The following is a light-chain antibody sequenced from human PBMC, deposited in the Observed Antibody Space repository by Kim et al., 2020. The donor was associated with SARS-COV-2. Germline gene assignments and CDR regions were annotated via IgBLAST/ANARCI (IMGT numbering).Light chain of an antibody. Sequence: QAVVPQEPSFSVSPGGTVTLTCGLSSGSVSTSYYPSWYQQTPGQAPRTLIYSTNTRSSVVPDRFSGSILGNKAALTITGAQADDESDYYCVLYMGSGISVFGGGTQLTVL. CDR2: STN. CDR3: VLYMGSGISV. CDR1: SGSVSTSYY. J-gene: IGLJ2*01. V-gene: IGLV8-61*01.